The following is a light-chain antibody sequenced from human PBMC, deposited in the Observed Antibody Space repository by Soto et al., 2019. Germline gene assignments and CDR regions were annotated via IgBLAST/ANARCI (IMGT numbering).Light chain of an antibody. V-gene: IGKV1-39*01. CDR1: QSISTY. CDR2: GAS. J-gene: IGKJ4*01. CDR3: QQSFITPPLT. Sequence: DIQMTQSPSSLSASIGDRITITCRASQSISTYLNWYQQKPGKAPNLLIYGASTLQSGVPSRFSGRGSATDFTLTISSLLPEDFATYYCQQSFITPPLTFGGGTKVDIK.